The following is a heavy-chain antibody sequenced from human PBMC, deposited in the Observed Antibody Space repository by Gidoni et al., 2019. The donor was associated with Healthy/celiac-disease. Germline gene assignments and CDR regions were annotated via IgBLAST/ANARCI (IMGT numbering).Heavy chain of an antibody. Sequence: EVQLVESGGGLVQPGGSLRLSCAASGFTFRSYWMHWVRQAPGKGLVWVSRINSDGSSTSYADSVKGRFTISRDNAKNTLYLQMNSLRAEDTAVYYCARDNPVVVAATFSPVDGMDVWGQGTTVTVSS. CDR3: ARDNPVVVAATFSPVDGMDV. J-gene: IGHJ6*02. V-gene: IGHV3-74*01. CDR1: GFTFRSYW. CDR2: INSDGSST. D-gene: IGHD2-15*01.